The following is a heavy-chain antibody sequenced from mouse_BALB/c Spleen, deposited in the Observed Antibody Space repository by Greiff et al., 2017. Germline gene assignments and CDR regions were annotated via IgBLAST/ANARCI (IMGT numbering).Heavy chain of an antibody. Sequence: QVQLQQSGAELVRPGTSVKVSCKASGYAFTNYLIEWVKQRPGQGLEWIGYINPSSGYTEYNQKFKDKTTLTADKSSSTAYMQLSSLTSEDSAVYYCAEKYGNPYAMDYWGQGTSVTVSS. CDR1: GYAFTNYL. V-gene: IGHV1-4*02. CDR2: INPSSGYT. J-gene: IGHJ4*01. D-gene: IGHD2-10*02. CDR3: AEKYGNPYAMDY.